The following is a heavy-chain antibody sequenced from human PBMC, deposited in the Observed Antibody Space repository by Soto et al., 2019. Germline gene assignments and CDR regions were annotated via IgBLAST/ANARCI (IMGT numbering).Heavy chain of an antibody. Sequence: SETLSLTCRVSEGSMSEYFWSWIRQSPGKGLEWIGYIYYLGSTDYNPSLKSRVTISVDTSKRQFSLRLTSVNAADTAVYYCARDGYDGSGSPYPAYWGPGTQVTVS. V-gene: IGHV4-59*01. CDR1: EGSMSEYF. D-gene: IGHD3-10*01. J-gene: IGHJ4*02. CDR3: ARDGYDGSGSPYPAY. CDR2: IYYLGST.